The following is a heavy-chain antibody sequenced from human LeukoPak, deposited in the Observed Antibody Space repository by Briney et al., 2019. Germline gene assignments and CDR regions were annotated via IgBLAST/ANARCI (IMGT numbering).Heavy chain of an antibody. D-gene: IGHD3/OR15-3a*01. CDR3: ARFLVAVTDFFFAS. J-gene: IGHJ4*02. CDR2: IYSGGAT. Sequence: PGGSLRLSCAASGHTVGAHYMAWVRQAPGKGLEWVSLIYSGGATNYADSVKGRFTISRDSSENILYLQMSSLRAEDTAVYYCARFLVAVTDFFFASWGQGTLVAVSS. CDR1: GHTVGAHY. V-gene: IGHV3-53*01.